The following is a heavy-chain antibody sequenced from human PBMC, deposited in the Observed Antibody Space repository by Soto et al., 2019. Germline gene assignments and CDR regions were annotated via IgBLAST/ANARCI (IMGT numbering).Heavy chain of an antibody. CDR2: IYPGDPDT. CDR1: GYSFTSSW. J-gene: IGHJ3*02. D-gene: IGHD3-16*01. V-gene: IGHV5-51*01. Sequence: GESLKISCKGSGYSFTSSWIGWVRQMPGKGLECMGIIYPGDPDTRYSPSFQGQVTISADKSISTAYLQWSSLKASDTAMYYCARFFYGDYVFNALDTWGKGTM. CDR3: ARFFYGDYVFNALDT.